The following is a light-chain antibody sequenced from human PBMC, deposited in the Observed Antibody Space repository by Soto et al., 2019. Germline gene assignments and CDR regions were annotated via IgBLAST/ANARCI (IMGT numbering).Light chain of an antibody. CDR3: QQAYTLPFT. V-gene: IGKV1D-12*01. Sequence: DIQMTQSPSSVSASVGDRVTITCRASQGISTWLVWYQQKPGKAPKLLIYAASSLQSAVPSRFSGSGSGTDFTLTISSLQPEDFATYYCQQAYTLPFTFGPGTKVDIK. CDR2: AAS. CDR1: QGISTW. J-gene: IGKJ3*01.